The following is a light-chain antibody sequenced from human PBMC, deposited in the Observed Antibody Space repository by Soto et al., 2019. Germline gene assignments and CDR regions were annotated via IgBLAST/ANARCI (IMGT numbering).Light chain of an antibody. J-gene: IGLJ2*01. Sequence: QSALTQPPSASGSPGQSVTISCTATSSDVGGYNYVSWYQQHPGKAPKLMIYDVTNRPSGVPDRFSGSKSGNTASLTVSGLQAEDEADYYCSSYAGSNNFVVFGGGTKVTVL. CDR2: DVT. CDR1: SSDVGGYNY. CDR3: SSYAGSNNFVV. V-gene: IGLV2-8*01.